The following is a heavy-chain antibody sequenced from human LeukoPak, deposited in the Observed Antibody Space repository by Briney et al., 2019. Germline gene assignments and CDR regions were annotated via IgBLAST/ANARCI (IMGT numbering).Heavy chain of an antibody. CDR2: IKQDGSEK. J-gene: IGHJ5*02. D-gene: IGHD6-19*01. Sequence: GGSLRLSCAASGFTFSSYWMSWVRQAPGKGLEWVANIKQDGSEKYYVDSVKGRFTISRDNAKNSLYLQMNSLRAEDTAVYYCAKDEGSSGWYPSNWFDPWGQGTLVTVSS. V-gene: IGHV3-7*01. CDR1: GFTFSSYW. CDR3: AKDEGSSGWYPSNWFDP.